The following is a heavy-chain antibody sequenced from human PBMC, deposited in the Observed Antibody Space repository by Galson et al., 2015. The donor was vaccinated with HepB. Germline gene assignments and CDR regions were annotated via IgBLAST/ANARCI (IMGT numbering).Heavy chain of an antibody. Sequence: SVKVSCKASGGTFINYAIDWLRLAPGQGLEWMGGITPIFGTGNVAEKFRGRVTITADKSTNTVYLELSNLRSEDTAVYYCARGYDSGSYYYHYWGQGTLVTVSP. CDR2: ITPIFGTG. V-gene: IGHV1-69*06. CDR1: GGTFINYA. CDR3: ARGYDSGSYYYHY. D-gene: IGHD3-10*01. J-gene: IGHJ4*02.